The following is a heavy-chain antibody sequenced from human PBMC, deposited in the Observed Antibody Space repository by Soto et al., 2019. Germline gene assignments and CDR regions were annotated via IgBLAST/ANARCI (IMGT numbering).Heavy chain of an antibody. CDR2: INTGNSDT. Sequence: ASVKVSCKASGYTFTSYAMHWVRQAPGQRLEWMGWINTGNSDTKYSQKFQDRVTITRDTSAGTAFMELSSLRSEDTAVYYCASRPGIAVAGLDYWGQGTLVTVSS. CDR1: GYTFTSYA. V-gene: IGHV1-3*04. D-gene: IGHD6-19*01. J-gene: IGHJ4*02. CDR3: ASRPGIAVAGLDY.